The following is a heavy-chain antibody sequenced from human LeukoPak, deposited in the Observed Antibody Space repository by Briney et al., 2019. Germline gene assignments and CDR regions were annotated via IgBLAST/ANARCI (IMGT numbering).Heavy chain of an antibody. CDR1: GFTFSVYW. CDR2: INPRGDEA. CDR3: ARDSYGGKRKFDY. D-gene: IGHD4-23*01. J-gene: IGHJ4*02. V-gene: IGHV1-46*01. Sequence: GASVKVSCKASGFTFSVYWMHWVRQAPGQGLEWMGVINPRGDEAVYAQKFQGRITMTRDTPTNTAYMELSSLGPEDTAVVYCARDSYGGKRKFDYWGQGTLVTVSS.